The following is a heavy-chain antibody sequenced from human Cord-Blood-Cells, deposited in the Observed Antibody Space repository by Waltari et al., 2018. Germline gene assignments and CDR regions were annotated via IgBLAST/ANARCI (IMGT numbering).Heavy chain of an antibody. CDR1: GGSFSGYY. D-gene: IGHD6-13*01. V-gene: IGHV4-34*01. CDR3: ARGPFRSSWYNPDFDY. Sequence: QVQLQQWGAGLLTPSETLSLTCAVYGGSFSGYYWSWIRQPPGKGLEWIGEINHSGSTNYNPSLKSRVTISVDTSKNQFSLKLSSVTAADTAVYYCARGPFRSSWYNPDFDYWGQGTLVTVSS. J-gene: IGHJ4*02. CDR2: INHSGST.